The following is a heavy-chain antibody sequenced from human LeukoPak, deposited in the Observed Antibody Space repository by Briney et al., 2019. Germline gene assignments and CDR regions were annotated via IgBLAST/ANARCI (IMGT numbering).Heavy chain of an antibody. CDR1: GFTFSSSA. J-gene: IGHJ3*01. Sequence: PGGSLRLSCAASGFTFSSSAMSWVRQVPGKGLERVSGISASGGSTSYADSVKGRFTISRDNSKNTLYLQMNSLRPEDTAVYYCAKDYYYDPVDAFDVWGQGTMVSVSS. CDR2: ISASGGST. D-gene: IGHD3-22*01. V-gene: IGHV3-23*01. CDR3: AKDYYYDPVDAFDV.